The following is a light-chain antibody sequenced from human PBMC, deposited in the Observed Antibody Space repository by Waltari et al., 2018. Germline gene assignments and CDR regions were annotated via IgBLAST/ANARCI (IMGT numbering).Light chain of an antibody. Sequence: EKVMTQSPATLSVSPGEVVTPSCRASQRVASNVAWYQHRPGQAPRLLIYDASTRASGIPARFSGSGSGAAFTLTISGLHSEDCALYYCQQYNDYYSFGQGTKLEIK. CDR2: DAS. V-gene: IGKV3-15*01. J-gene: IGKJ2*03. CDR3: QQYNDYYS. CDR1: QRVASN.